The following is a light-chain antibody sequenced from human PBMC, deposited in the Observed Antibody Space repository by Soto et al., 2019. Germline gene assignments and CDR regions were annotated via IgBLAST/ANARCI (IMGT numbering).Light chain of an antibody. J-gene: IGKJ1*01. CDR3: QQYNRYSPT. CDR1: QSISSW. Sequence: DIQMTQSPSTLSASVGDRVTITCRASQSISSWLAWYQQKPGKAPKLLIYDAPSLESGVPSRFSGSGSGTEFTLTISSLQPDDFATYYCQQYNRYSPTFGQGTKV. V-gene: IGKV1-5*01. CDR2: DAP.